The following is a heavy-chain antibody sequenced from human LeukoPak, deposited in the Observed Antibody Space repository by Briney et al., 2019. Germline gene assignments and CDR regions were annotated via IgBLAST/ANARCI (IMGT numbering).Heavy chain of an antibody. Sequence: SETLSLTCAVYGGSFSGYYWSWIRQPPGKGLEWIGEINHSGSTNYTPSLKSRVTISVDTSKNQFSLKLSSVTAADTAVYYCARAARFIVVVPAAMVGDFDYWGQGTLVTVSS. CDR2: INHSGST. CDR1: GGSFSGYY. V-gene: IGHV4-34*01. CDR3: ARAARFIVVVPAAMVGDFDY. J-gene: IGHJ4*02. D-gene: IGHD2-2*01.